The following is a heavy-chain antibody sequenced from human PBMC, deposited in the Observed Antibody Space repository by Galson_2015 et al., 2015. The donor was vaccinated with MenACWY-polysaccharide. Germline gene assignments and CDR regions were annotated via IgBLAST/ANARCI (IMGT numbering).Heavy chain of an antibody. D-gene: IGHD3-10*01. CDR1: GYSFTRYW. V-gene: IGHV5-51*03. CDR3: ARITGGEYFQY. CDR2: IYPGGSDA. Sequence: QSGAEVKKPGESLTISCKGLGYSFTRYWIGWVRQMPGKGLEWMGIIYPGGSDARFSPSFQGQVTMSVDKSISTAYLQWNSLKASDTAIYYCARITGGEYFQYWGQGALVTV. J-gene: IGHJ1*01.